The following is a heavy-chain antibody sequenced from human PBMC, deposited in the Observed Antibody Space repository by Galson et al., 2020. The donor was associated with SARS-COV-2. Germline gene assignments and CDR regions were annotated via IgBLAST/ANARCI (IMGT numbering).Heavy chain of an antibody. D-gene: IGHD6-19*01. CDR2: IYYSWST. CDR3: ARGRGGSGWYGGYFDY. Sequence: SETLSLTCTVSGGSISSGGYYWSWIRQHPGKGLEWIGYIYYSWSTYYNPSLKSRVTISVDTSKNQFSLKLSSVTAADPAVYYCARGRGGSGWYGGYFDYWGQGTLVTVSS. CDR1: GGSISSGGYY. J-gene: IGHJ4*02. V-gene: IGHV4-31*03.